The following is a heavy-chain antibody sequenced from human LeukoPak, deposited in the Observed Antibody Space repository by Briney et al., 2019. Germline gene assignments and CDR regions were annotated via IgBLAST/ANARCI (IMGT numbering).Heavy chain of an antibody. CDR3: ARIVEADNWNPGGGYYFDY. J-gene: IGHJ4*02. Sequence: SQTLSLTRAISGDSVSSNSAAWNWIRQSPSRGLEWLGRTYYRSKWYNDYAVSVKSRITINPDTSKNQFSLQLNSVTPEDTAVYYCARIVEADNWNPGGGYYFDYWGQGTLVTVSS. CDR1: GDSVSSNSAA. CDR2: TYYRSKWYN. D-gene: IGHD1-1*01. V-gene: IGHV6-1*01.